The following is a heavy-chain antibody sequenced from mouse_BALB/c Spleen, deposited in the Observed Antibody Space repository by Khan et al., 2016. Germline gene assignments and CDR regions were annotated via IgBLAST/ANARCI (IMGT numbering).Heavy chain of an antibody. CDR2: INTYSGES. CDR3: ARYRYYYGSSRYFDV. V-gene: IGHV9-3-1*01. Sequence: QIQLVQSGPELKKPGKTVKISCKASGYTFTNYGMNWVKQAPGKGLKWMGWINTYSGESTYADDFKGRFAFSLATSANTAYLQINNLKYEDTATYFCARYRYYYGSSRYFDVWGAGTTVTVSS. D-gene: IGHD1-1*01. CDR1: GYTFTNYG. J-gene: IGHJ1*01.